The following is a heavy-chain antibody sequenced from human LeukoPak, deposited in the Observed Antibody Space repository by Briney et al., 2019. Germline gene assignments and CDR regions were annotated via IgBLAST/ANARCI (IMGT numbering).Heavy chain of an antibody. J-gene: IGHJ5*02. CDR1: GFTFSSYA. V-gene: IGHV3-23*01. CDR2: ISGSGGST. CDR3: AKGTAYYYDSSGYQGYNWFDP. D-gene: IGHD3-22*01. Sequence: TGGSLRLSCAASGFTFSSYAMSWVRQAPGEGLEWVSAISGSGGSTYYADSVKGRFTISRDNSKNTLYLQMNSLRAEDTAVYYCAKGTAYYYDSSGYQGYNWFDPWGQGTLVTVSS.